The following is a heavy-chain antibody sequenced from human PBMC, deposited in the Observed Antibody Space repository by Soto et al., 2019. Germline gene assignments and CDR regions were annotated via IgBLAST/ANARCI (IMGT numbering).Heavy chain of an antibody. D-gene: IGHD6-19*01. V-gene: IGHV4-61*01. J-gene: IGHJ6*02. CDR3: AREAVAGTIYGMDV. CDR2: IYYSGST. Sequence: LETLSLTCTVSGGSVSSGSYYWSWIRQPPGKGLEWIGYIYYSGSTNYNPSLKSRVTISVDTSKNQFSLKLSSVTAADTAVYYCAREAVAGTIYGMDVWGQGTTVTVSS. CDR1: GGSVSSGSYY.